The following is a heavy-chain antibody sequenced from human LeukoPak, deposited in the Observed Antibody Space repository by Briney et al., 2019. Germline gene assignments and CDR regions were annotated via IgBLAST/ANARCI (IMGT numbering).Heavy chain of an antibody. J-gene: IGHJ4*02. CDR1: GFTFSSYW. V-gene: IGHV3-7*05. Sequence: AGGSLRLSCAASGFTFSSYWMHWVRQAPGKGLEWVANIKLDGTEKYYVDSVKGRFTISRDNAKNSLYLQMNSLRAEDTAVYYCASDRFYFGVWGQGILVTVSS. D-gene: IGHD3-16*01. CDR2: IKLDGTEK. CDR3: ASDRFYFGV.